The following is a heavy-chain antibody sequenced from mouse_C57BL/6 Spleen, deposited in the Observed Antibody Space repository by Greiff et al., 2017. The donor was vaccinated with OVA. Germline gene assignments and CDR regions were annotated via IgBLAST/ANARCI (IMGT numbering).Heavy chain of an antibody. V-gene: IGHV1-4*01. CDR1: GYTFTSYT. Sequence: QVQLQQSGAELARPGASVKMSCKASGYTFTSYTMHWVKQRPGQGLEWIGYINPSSGYTKYNQKFKDKATLTAAKSSSTAYMQLSSLTSEDSAVYYCARGGNDGAWFADWGQGTLVTVSA. CDR3: ARGGNDGAWFAD. CDR2: INPSSGYT. D-gene: IGHD2-2*01. J-gene: IGHJ3*01.